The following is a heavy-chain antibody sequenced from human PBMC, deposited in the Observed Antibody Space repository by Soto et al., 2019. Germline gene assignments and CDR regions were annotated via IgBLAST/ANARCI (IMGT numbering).Heavy chain of an antibody. J-gene: IGHJ6*02. Sequence: GGSLRLSCAASGFTFSSYGMHWVRQAPGKGLEGVAVIWYDGSNKYYADSVKGRFTISRDNSKNTLYLQMNSLSAEDTAVYYCARDQSCSGGSCYYYYGMDVWGQGTTVTVSS. CDR3: ARDQSCSGGSCYYYYGMDV. CDR2: IWYDGSNK. CDR1: GFTFSSYG. V-gene: IGHV3-33*01. D-gene: IGHD2-15*01.